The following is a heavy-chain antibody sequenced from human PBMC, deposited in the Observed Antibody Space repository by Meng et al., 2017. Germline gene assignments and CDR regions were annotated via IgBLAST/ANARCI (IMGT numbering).Heavy chain of an antibody. Sequence: QYSMNEAAPTLVKPTQTLTLTCIFSGYSLCTSGVGVGWIRQPPGKALEWLALIYWDDDKRYSPSLKSRLTITKDTSKNQVVLTMTNMDPVDTATHYCAHSYGSNFDYWGQGTLVTVSS. CDR2: IYWDDDK. V-gene: IGHV2-5*02. CDR3: AHSYGSNFDY. CDR1: GYSLCTSGVG. D-gene: IGHD3-10*01. J-gene: IGHJ4*02.